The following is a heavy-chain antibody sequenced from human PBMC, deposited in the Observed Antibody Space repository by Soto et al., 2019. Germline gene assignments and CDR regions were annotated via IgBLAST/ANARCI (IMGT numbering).Heavy chain of an antibody. V-gene: IGHV3-30-3*01. Sequence: QVQLVESGGGVVQPGRSLRLSCAASGFTFRIYAMHWVRQAPGKGLECVAVISYDGSNKFYRDSVMGRFTISRDNSKNTLYLQINSLRYEDTAVYYCARGDREDIAVVIGARPGEYGVDVWGQGTTVTVSS. CDR3: ARGDREDIAVVIGARPGEYGVDV. CDR2: ISYDGSNK. D-gene: IGHD2-15*01. CDR1: GFTFRIYA. J-gene: IGHJ6*02.